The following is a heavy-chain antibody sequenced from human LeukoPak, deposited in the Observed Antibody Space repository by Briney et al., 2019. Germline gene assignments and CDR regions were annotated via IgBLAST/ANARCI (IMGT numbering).Heavy chain of an antibody. V-gene: IGHV1-46*01. D-gene: IGHD6-13*01. J-gene: IGHJ4*02. CDR3: AREGVAGTGLDY. Sequence: ASVKVSCKVSGYTLTELSMHWVRQAPGQGLEWMGIINPSGGTSYAQNLQGRITMTRDTSTSTLYMELSSLRSEDTAVYYCAREGVAGTGLDYWGQGTLVTVSS. CDR2: INPSGGT. CDR1: GYTLTELS.